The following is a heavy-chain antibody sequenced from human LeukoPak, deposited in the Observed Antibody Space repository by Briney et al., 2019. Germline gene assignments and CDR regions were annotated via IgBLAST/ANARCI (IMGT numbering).Heavy chain of an antibody. CDR2: ISGSGGST. Sequence: GGSLRLSCAASGFTFSSYAMSWVRQAPGKGLEWVSAISGSGGSTYYADSVKGRFTISRDNSKNTLYLQMNSLRAEDTAVYYCARSAYYYDSSGYYSRFDYWGQGTLVTVSS. D-gene: IGHD3-22*01. J-gene: IGHJ4*02. CDR1: GFTFSSYA. V-gene: IGHV3-23*01. CDR3: ARSAYYYDSSGYYSRFDY.